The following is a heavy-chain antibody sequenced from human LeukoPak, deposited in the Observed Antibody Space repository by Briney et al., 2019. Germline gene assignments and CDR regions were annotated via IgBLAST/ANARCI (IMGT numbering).Heavy chain of an antibody. CDR3: AKVRTYFYHGLDV. CDR1: GFTLSTNA. Sequence: PGGSLRLSCLTSGFTLSTNAMSWVRQAPGKGLEWVSGISGTTSGTYYADSVKGRFTISRDNSKNTLFLQVNSLRAEDTAVYYCAKVRTYFYHGLDVWGQGTTVTVSS. D-gene: IGHD1-14*01. J-gene: IGHJ6*02. CDR2: ISGTTSGT. V-gene: IGHV3-23*01.